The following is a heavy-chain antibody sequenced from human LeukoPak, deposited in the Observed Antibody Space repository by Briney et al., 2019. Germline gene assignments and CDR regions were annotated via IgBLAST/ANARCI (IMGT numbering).Heavy chain of an antibody. V-gene: IGHV4-4*02. CDR3: AAASQLWLIDQ. J-gene: IGHJ4*02. Sequence: SETLSLTCSVSGDYINTGHWWSWVRQPPGKGLEWIGEVFYSGKTDFNPSLKNRVTISLDKSKNQFSLKLTSVTAADTAVYYCAAASQLWLIDQWGQGTLITVSS. CDR1: GDYINTGHW. D-gene: IGHD3-10*01. CDR2: VFYSGKT.